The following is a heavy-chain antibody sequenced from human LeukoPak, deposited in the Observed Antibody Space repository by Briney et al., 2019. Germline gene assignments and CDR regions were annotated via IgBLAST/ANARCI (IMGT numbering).Heavy chain of an antibody. Sequence: PGGSLRLSCVASGFTFSSYSISWIRQAPGKGLEWVSFVSSFSDTIEYADSVKGRFTIARDNAENSVSLQMNSLRAEDTAVYYCARDLDWGCDYWGQGTLVTVSS. CDR1: GFTFSSYS. V-gene: IGHV3-48*04. D-gene: IGHD7-27*01. CDR2: VSSFSDTI. CDR3: ARDLDWGCDY. J-gene: IGHJ4*02.